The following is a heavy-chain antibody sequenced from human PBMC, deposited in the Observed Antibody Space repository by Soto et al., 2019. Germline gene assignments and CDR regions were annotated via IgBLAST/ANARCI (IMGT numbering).Heavy chain of an antibody. CDR1: GYSFTSYW. CDR2: IYPGDSDT. Sequence: GESLKIACKGSGYSFTSYWIGWVRQMPGKGLEWMGIIYPGDSDTRYSPSFQGQVTISADKSISTAYLQWSSLKASDTAMYYCARHSSTVTTAPSWDYYYYGMDVWGKGTTVTVSS. J-gene: IGHJ6*04. D-gene: IGHD4-17*01. CDR3: ARHSSTVTTAPSWDYYYYGMDV. V-gene: IGHV5-51*01.